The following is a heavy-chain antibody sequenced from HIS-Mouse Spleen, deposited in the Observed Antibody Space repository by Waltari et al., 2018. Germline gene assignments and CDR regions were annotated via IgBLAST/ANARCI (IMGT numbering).Heavy chain of an antibody. Sequence: EVQLVESGGGLVKPGGSLRLSCAASGFTFSNAWMSWVRQAPGKGLEWVGRIKSKTDGWTTDYAAPVKGRFTISRDDSKNTLYLQMNSLKTEDTAVYYCTTANWGRDYWGQGTLVTVSS. J-gene: IGHJ4*02. CDR2: IKSKTDGWTT. CDR1: GFTFSNAW. V-gene: IGHV3-15*01. CDR3: TTANWGRDY. D-gene: IGHD7-27*01.